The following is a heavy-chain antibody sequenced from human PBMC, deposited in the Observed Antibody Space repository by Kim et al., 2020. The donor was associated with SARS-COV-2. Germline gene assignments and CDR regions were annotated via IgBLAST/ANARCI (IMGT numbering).Heavy chain of an antibody. CDR2: IKQDGSEK. Sequence: GGSLRLSCAASGFTFSSYWMSWVRQAPGKGLEWVANIKQDGSEKYYVDSVKGRFTISRDNAKNSLYLQMNSLRAEDTAVYYCASTNTYPGEVFDYWGQGTLVTVSS. CDR3: ASTNTYPGEVFDY. CDR1: GFTFSSYW. J-gene: IGHJ4*02. D-gene: IGHD1-26*01. V-gene: IGHV3-7*01.